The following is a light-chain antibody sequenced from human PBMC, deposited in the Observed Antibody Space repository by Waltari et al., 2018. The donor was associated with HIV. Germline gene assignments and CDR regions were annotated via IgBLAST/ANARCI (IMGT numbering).Light chain of an antibody. CDR3: ATWDDRMNGVV. V-gene: IGLV1-44*01. J-gene: IGLJ2*01. Sequence: QSVLSQPPSASGTPGQRVTISCSGGSSKNGRNTVNWYQQLPGTAPKLLIYSNNQRPSGVPDRFSGSKSGTSAFLDISGLQSEDEADYYCATWDDRMNGVVFGGGTKLTVL. CDR1: SSKNGRNT. CDR2: SNN.